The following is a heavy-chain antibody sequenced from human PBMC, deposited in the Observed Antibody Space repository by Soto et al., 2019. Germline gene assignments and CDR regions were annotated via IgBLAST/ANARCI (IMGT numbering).Heavy chain of an antibody. CDR1: GGSISSYY. CDR3: ASDNDIGYDPYYFDY. J-gene: IGHJ4*02. CDR2: IYYSGST. D-gene: IGHD5-12*01. Sequence: PSETLSLTCTVSGGSISSYYWSWIRQPPGKGLEWIGYIYYSGSTNYNPSLKSRVTISVDTSKNQFSLKLSSVTAADTAVYYCASDNDIGYDPYYFDYWGQGTLGTV. V-gene: IGHV4-59*08.